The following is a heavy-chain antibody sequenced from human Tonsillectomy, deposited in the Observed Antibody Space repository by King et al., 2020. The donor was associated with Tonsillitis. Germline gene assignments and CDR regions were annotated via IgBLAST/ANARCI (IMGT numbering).Heavy chain of an antibody. Sequence: VQLVESGGGLVKPGGSLRLSCVASKFTFSIAWMTWVRQAPGKGLEWVGRIKSKTERGATDYAAPVKGRFTISRDDSKNTLYLEMNSLKTEETAFYYCTTTVGSSYASAAYWGQGTLVTVSS. J-gene: IGHJ4*02. D-gene: IGHD2-2*01. V-gene: IGHV3-15*01. CDR2: IKSKTERGAT. CDR1: KFTFSIAW. CDR3: TTTVGSSYASAAY.